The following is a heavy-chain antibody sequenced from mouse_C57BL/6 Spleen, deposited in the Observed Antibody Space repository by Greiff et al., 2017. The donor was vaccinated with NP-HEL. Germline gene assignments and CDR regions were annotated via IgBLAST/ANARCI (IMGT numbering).Heavy chain of an antibody. CDR1: RFTLSSYG. CDR2: ISSGGSYT. D-gene: IGHD2-3*01. Sequence: EVMLVESGGDLVKPGGSLKLSCAASRFTLSSYGMSWVRQTPDKRLEWVATISSGGSYTYYPDSVKGRFTISRDNAKNTLYLQMSSLKSEDTAMYYCARHEADGYYYAMDYWGQGTSVTVSS. V-gene: IGHV5-6*01. J-gene: IGHJ4*01. CDR3: ARHEADGYYYAMDY.